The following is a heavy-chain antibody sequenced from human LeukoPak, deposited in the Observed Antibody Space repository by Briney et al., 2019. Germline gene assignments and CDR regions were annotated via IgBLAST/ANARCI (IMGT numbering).Heavy chain of an antibody. Sequence: SETLSLTCTVSGGSINSANYYWGWLRQPPGKGLEWIGSIYYSETTYDNPSLKSRVTISIATSKNQFSLKLTSVTASDTAVYYCARQRADYYYYYVDVWGKGTTVAVS. J-gene: IGHJ6*03. CDR2: IYYSETT. V-gene: IGHV4-39*01. CDR3: ARQRADYYYYYVDV. CDR1: GGSINSANYY.